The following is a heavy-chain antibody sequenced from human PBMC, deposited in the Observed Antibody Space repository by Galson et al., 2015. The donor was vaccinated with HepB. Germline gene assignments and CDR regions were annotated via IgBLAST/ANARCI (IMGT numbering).Heavy chain of an antibody. CDR3: AKPREQWLSLYYFDY. Sequence: SLRLSCAASGFTFSSYGMHWVRQAPGKGLEWVAVISYDGSNKYYADSVKGRFTISRDNSKNTLYLQMNSLRAEDTAVYYCAKPREQWLSLYYFDYWGQGTLVTVSS. CDR1: GFTFSSYG. V-gene: IGHV3-30*18. D-gene: IGHD6-19*01. J-gene: IGHJ4*02. CDR2: ISYDGSNK.